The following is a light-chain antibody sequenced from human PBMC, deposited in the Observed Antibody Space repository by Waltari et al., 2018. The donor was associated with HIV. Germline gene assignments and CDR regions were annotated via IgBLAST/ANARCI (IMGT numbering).Light chain of an antibody. CDR2: RNN. CDR1: SSNIGSNY. J-gene: IGLJ3*02. CDR3: AAWDDSLSGGV. V-gene: IGLV1-47*01. Sequence: QSVLTQPPSASGTPGQRVTISSSGSSSNIGSNYVYWYQQLPGTAPKLLIYRNNQRPSGVPDRFSGSKSGTSASLAISGLRSEDEADYYCAAWDDSLSGGVFGGGTKLTVL.